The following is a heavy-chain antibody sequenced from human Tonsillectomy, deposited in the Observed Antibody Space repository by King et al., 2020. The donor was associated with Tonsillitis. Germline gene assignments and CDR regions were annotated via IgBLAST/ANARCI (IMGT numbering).Heavy chain of an antibody. V-gene: IGHV3-13*01. CDR1: GFTFSNYD. CDR2: IGTAGDT. D-gene: IGHD3-16*01. CDR3: ARVTFLGDGMDV. Sequence: VQLVEFGGGLVQPGGSLRLSCAASGFTFSNYDMHWVRQATGKGLEWVSGIGTAGDTYYPGSVKGRFTISRENAKNSLYLQMNSLRAGDTAVYYCARVTFLGDGMDVWGQGTTVAVSS. J-gene: IGHJ6*02.